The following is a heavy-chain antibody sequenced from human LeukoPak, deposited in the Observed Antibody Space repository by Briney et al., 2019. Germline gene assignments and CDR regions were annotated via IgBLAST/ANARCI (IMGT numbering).Heavy chain of an antibody. V-gene: IGHV1-69*13. Sequence: SSVTVTRKASGGTFSSYAVSWVRQAPGQGLEWMGGIIPIFGTANYAQKFQGRVTITADESTSTAYMELSSLRSEDTAVYYCASGIPAAGLFDHGGQGTLVTVSS. CDR3: ASGIPAAGLFDH. D-gene: IGHD6-13*01. CDR2: IIPIFGTA. CDR1: GGTFSSYA. J-gene: IGHJ4*02.